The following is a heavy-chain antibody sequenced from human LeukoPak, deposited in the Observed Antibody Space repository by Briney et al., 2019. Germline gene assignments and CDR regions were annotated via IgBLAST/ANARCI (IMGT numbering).Heavy chain of an antibody. V-gene: IGHV1-69*05. D-gene: IGHD2-2*01. CDR1: GGTFSSYA. CDR3: ASRGCSSTSCYHTYWYFDL. Sequence: GASVKVPCKASGGTFSSYAISGVRQAPGQGLEWMGGIIPIFGTANYAQKFQGRVTITTDESTSTAYMELSSLRSEDTAVYYCASRGCSSTSCYHTYWYFDLWGRGTLVTVSS. CDR2: IIPIFGTA. J-gene: IGHJ2*01.